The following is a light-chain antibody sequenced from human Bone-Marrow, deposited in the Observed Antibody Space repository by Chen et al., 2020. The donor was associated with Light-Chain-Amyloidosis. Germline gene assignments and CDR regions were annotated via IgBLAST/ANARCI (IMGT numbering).Light chain of an antibody. CDR3: SSYTITNTLV. CDR1: ISDVGGDNH. J-gene: IGLJ1*01. CDR2: EVT. V-gene: IGLV2-14*01. Sequence: QSALTQPASVSGSPGQSTPISCTGTISDVGGDNHVSWYQQHPDKAPKLMIYEVTNRPSWVPDRFSGSKSDNTASLTISGLQTEDEADYFCSSYTITNTLVFGSGTRVTVL.